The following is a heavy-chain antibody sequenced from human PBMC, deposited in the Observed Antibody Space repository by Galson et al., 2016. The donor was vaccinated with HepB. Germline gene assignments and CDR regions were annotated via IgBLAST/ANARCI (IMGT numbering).Heavy chain of an antibody. D-gene: IGHD4/OR15-4a*01. J-gene: IGHJ4*02. Sequence: SLRLSWAASGFTFNTYAMSWVRQAPGKGLEWVSTISHTGGSTYYADSVKGRFTISRDNSKNTLYLQMNSLRAEDTAVYYCAKVSRRDYALPYFDYWGQGTLVTVSS. CDR3: AKVSRRDYALPYFDY. CDR1: GFTFNTYA. V-gene: IGHV3-23*01. CDR2: ISHTGGST.